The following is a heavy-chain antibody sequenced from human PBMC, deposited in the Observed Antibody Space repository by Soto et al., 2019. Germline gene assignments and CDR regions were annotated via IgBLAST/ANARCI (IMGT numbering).Heavy chain of an antibody. V-gene: IGHV3-23*01. CDR2: ISGSGGST. CDR1: GFTFSSYA. D-gene: IGHD5-12*01. Sequence: GGSLRLSCAASGFTFSSYAMSWVRQAPGKGLEWVSAISGSGGSTYYADSVKGRFTISRDNSKNTLYLQMNSLRAEDTAVYYCAKDGEMATITFSFDYWGQGTLVTVSS. CDR3: AKDGEMATITFSFDY. J-gene: IGHJ4*02.